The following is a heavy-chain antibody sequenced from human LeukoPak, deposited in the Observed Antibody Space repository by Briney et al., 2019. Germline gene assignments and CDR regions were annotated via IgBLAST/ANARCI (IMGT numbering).Heavy chain of an antibody. CDR1: GYSISSGYY. Sequence: SETLSLTCTVSGYSISSGYYWGWIRQPPGKGLEWIGSIYHSGSTYYNPSLKSRVTISVDTSKNQFSLKLSSVTAADTAVYYCARDQLSSSLDYWGQGTLVTVSS. CDR2: IYHSGST. J-gene: IGHJ4*02. V-gene: IGHV4-38-2*02. D-gene: IGHD6-13*01. CDR3: ARDQLSSSLDY.